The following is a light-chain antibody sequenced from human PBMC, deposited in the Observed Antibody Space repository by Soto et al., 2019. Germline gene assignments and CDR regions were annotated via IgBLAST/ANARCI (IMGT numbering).Light chain of an antibody. CDR1: QSVMNS. CDR3: QQYHNWSPYT. V-gene: IGKV3-15*01. CDR2: GAS. Sequence: VMTQSPAILSVSPGERVTLSCRASQSVMNSLAWYQQRPGQAPRLLIHGASTRATGIPARISGSGSGTEFTLTISSLQYEDFAVYYCQQYHNWSPYTFGKGTKLEI. J-gene: IGKJ2*01.